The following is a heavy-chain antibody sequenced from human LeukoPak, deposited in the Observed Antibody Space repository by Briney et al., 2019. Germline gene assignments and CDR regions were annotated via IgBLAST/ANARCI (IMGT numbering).Heavy chain of an antibody. D-gene: IGHD3-22*01. V-gene: IGHV4-59*11. CDR2: LFYSGRT. J-gene: IGHJ3*02. CDR1: GGSISGQY. Sequence: PSETLSLTCTVSGGSISGQYWTWIRQPPGKGLEWIGFLFYSGRTRYNPSLRSRVTISVDTSENNFSLKLTSVTAADTAVYYCARLLDNDSSDAPDTFDMWGQGTVVTVSS. CDR3: ARLLDNDSSDAPDTFDM.